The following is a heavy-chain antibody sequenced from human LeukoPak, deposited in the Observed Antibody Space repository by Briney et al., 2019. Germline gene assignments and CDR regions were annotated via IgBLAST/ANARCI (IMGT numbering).Heavy chain of an antibody. CDR2: ISGSGDGT. V-gene: IGHV3-23*01. CDR1: GFTFTSYA. CDR3: AKDPDLTSQWSDGFDM. Sequence: GGSLRLSCAAPGFTFTSYAMSWVRQAPGKGLEWVSAISGSGDGTFYADSVKGRFTISRDNSKNVLFLQMDSLGGEDTATYYRAKDPDLTSQWSDGFDMWGQGTMVTVSS. D-gene: IGHD2-2*01. J-gene: IGHJ3*02.